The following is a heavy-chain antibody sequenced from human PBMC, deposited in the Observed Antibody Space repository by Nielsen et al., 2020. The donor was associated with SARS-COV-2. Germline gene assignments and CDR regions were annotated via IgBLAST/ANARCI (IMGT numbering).Heavy chain of an antibody. CDR3: AKHTRVSGAY. CDR2: ISYDGSNK. CDR1: GFTFSSYA. V-gene: IGHV3-30-3*02. J-gene: IGHJ4*02. Sequence: GGSLRLSCAASGFTFSSYAMHWVRQAPGKGLEWVAVISYDGSNKYYADSVKGRFTISRDNSKNTLYLQMNSLRAEDTAVYYCAKHTRVSGAYWGQGTLVTVSS. D-gene: IGHD6-19*01.